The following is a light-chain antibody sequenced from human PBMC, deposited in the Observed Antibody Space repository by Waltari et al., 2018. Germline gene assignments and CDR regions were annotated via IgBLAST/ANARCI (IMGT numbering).Light chain of an antibody. CDR2: KAS. CDR3: QHYSHYPPT. CDR1: QSIAIW. Sequence: DIQMTQSPSTLSASVGDRVTITCRASQSIAIWLAWYQQKPGKAPKILISKASNLERVAPSRFSGSGSGTEFTRTISSLQPDDSATFYCQHYSHYPPTFGGGTKVEIK. V-gene: IGKV1-5*03. J-gene: IGKJ4*01.